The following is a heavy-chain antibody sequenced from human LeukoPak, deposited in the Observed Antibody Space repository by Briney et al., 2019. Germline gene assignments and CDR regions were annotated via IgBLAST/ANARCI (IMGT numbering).Heavy chain of an antibody. J-gene: IGHJ5*02. Sequence: ASVKVSCKASGYTFTSYYMHWVRQAPGQGLEWMGIIDPSGGSTSYAQKFQGRVTMTRDMSTSTVYMELSSLRSEDTAVYYCARAIKGYCSGGSCYGRHWFDPWGQGTLVTVSS. V-gene: IGHV1-46*01. CDR3: ARAIKGYCSGGSCYGRHWFDP. CDR2: IDPSGGST. CDR1: GYTFTSYY. D-gene: IGHD2-15*01.